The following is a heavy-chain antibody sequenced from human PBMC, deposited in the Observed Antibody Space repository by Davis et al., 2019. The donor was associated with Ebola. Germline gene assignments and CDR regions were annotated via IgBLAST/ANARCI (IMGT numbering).Heavy chain of an antibody. CDR2: VYSSVNT. D-gene: IGHD2-2*01. CDR1: GFTFSDFY. J-gene: IGHJ6*02. V-gene: IGHV4-39*01. CDR3: ARQVVVPVGGEFYYYGMDV. Sequence: PGGSLRLSCAASGFTFSDFYLGWIRQTPGKGLEWLGSVYSSVNTYYNPSLKGRVSISVDTSKNQFSLRLTSVTAADTAVYYCARQVVVPVGGEFYYYGMDVWGQGSPVTVSS.